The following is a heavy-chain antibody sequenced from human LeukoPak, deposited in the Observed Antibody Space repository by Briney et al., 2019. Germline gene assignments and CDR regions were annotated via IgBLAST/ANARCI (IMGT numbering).Heavy chain of an antibody. D-gene: IGHD6-13*01. J-gene: IGHJ4*02. CDR1: GFTFDDYA. Sequence: PGGSLRLSCAASGFTFDDYAMHWVRQAPGKGLEWVSGISWSSGNIGYADSVRGRLTISRDNAKDSLYLQMNSLRAEDTALYYCATVFYTSSWHYIDYWGQGTLVTVSS. V-gene: IGHV3-9*01. CDR2: ISWSSGNI. CDR3: ATVFYTSSWHYIDY.